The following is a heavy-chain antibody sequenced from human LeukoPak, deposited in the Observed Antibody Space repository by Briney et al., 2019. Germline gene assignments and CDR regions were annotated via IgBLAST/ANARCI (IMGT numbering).Heavy chain of an antibody. CDR2: ISAYNGNT. CDR3: ARDLSGYASGSTCSDQ. Sequence: ASVKVSCKASGYTFTSYYMHWVRQAPGQGLEWMGWISAYNGNTNYAQMLQGRVTMTTDTSTSTAYMELRSLRSDDTAVYYCARDLSGYASGSTCSDQWGQGTLVTVSS. J-gene: IGHJ4*02. D-gene: IGHD3-10*01. CDR1: GYTFTSYY. V-gene: IGHV1-18*04.